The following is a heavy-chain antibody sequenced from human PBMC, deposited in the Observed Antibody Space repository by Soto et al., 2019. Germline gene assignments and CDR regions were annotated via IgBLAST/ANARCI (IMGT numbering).Heavy chain of an antibody. Sequence: QVQLVESGGGVVQPGRSLRLSCAASGFTFSSYAMHWVRQAPGKGLEWVAVISYDGSNKYYADSVKGRFTISRDNSKNTLYLQMNSLRAEDTAVYYCARDAPHSDFWSGYHYGMYVWGQGTTVTVSS. CDR3: ARDAPHSDFWSGYHYGMYV. J-gene: IGHJ6*02. D-gene: IGHD3-3*01. CDR2: ISYDGSNK. V-gene: IGHV3-30-3*01. CDR1: GFTFSSYA.